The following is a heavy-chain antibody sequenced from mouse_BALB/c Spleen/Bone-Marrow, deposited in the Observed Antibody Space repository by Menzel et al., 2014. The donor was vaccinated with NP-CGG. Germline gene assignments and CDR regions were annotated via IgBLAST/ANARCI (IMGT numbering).Heavy chain of an antibody. Sequence: VQLQQSGPELVKPGTLVKISCKASGYSFTDYDINWVKQRPGQGLEWIGWIYPGDGSTKYNEKFKGKATLTADRSSSTAYMQRSSLTAESAAVYFCARGGIGPSLDYWGQGTSVTGAS. V-gene: IGHV1S56*01. CDR1: GYSFTDYD. D-gene: IGHD3-3*01. CDR2: IYPGDGST. CDR3: ARGGIGPSLDY. J-gene: IGHJ4*01.